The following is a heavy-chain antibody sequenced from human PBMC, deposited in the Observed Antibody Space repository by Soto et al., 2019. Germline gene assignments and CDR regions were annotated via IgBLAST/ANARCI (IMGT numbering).Heavy chain of an antibody. Sequence: SETLSLTCTVSGGSISSGDYSWTWIRQPPGKGLEWIGYTYQSGSAYYNPSLKSRVTISVDRSKNQFSLNLTSVTAADTAVYYCARDYYGMDVWGQGTTVTVSS. CDR2: TYQSGSA. CDR3: ARDYYGMDV. V-gene: IGHV4-30-2*01. J-gene: IGHJ6*02. CDR1: GGSISSGDYS.